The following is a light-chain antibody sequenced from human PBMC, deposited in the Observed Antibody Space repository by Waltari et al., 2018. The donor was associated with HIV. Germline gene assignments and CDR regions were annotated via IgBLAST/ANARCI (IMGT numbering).Light chain of an antibody. Sequence: QSVLTQPPSTSGTPGQRVTISCSGSTSNIGSTAVNWYRQRPGTAPKLVIYSNNQRMPGVPDRFTGSKSGTSASLAISGLQSEDEAVYYCAAWDDSLTGNVIFGGGTKLTVL. J-gene: IGLJ2*01. CDR2: SNN. CDR1: TSNIGSTA. V-gene: IGLV1-44*01. CDR3: AAWDDSLTGNVI.